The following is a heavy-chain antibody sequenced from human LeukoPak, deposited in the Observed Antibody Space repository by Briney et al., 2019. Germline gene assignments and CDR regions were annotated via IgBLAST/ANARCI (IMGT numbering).Heavy chain of an antibody. J-gene: IGHJ6*03. Sequence: VGSLRLSRAHCRFTLNDYYISWLRQAPRKGREWVSYISSSGSTIYYADSVKGRFTISRDNAKNSLYLQMNSLRAEDTAVYYCARGSGELSYYYYMDVWGKGTTVTVSS. V-gene: IGHV3-11*04. CDR3: ARGSGELSYYYYMDV. D-gene: IGHD3-10*01. CDR1: RFTLNDYY. CDR2: ISSSGSTI.